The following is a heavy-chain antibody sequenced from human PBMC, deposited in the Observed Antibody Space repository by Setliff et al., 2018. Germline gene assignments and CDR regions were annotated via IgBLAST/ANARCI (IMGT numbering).Heavy chain of an antibody. D-gene: IGHD1-26*01. CDR3: ARGDVYSGSYYHFDY. Sequence: ASVQVSCKASGDTSTTYAIHWVRQAPGQGLEWMGWINAGNGNIRYSQNFQGRVTITRDTSASTAYMELSSLTSEDTAIYYCARGDVYSGSYYHFDYWGQGTLVTVSS. CDR2: INAGNGNI. V-gene: IGHV1-3*01. J-gene: IGHJ4*02. CDR1: GDTSTTYA.